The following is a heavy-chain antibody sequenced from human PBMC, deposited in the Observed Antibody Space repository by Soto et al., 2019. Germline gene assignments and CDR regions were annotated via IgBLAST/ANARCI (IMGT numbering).Heavy chain of an antibody. CDR3: ARTYYDILTGYWGAWYFDY. Sequence: GASVKVSCKASGGTFSSYTISWVRQAPGQGLEWMGRIIPILGIANYAQKFQGRVTITADKSTSTAYMELSSLRSEDTAVYYCARTYYDILTGYWGAWYFDYWGQGTLVTVSS. CDR2: IIPILGIA. CDR1: GGTFSSYT. D-gene: IGHD3-9*01. V-gene: IGHV1-69*02. J-gene: IGHJ4*02.